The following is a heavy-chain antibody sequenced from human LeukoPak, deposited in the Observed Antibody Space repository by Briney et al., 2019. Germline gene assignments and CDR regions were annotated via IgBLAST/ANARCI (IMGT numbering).Heavy chain of an antibody. CDR1: GFTLSTNA. CDR3: AKDVGKWESLHFFDY. D-gene: IGHD1-26*01. CDR2: ISGSGAST. J-gene: IGHJ4*02. Sequence: GGSLRLSCLTSGFTLSTNAMSWVRQAPGRGLEWISGISGSGASTYYADSVKGRFTISRDDSRNTLYLQMNSLRGDDTAVCYCAKDVGKWESLHFFDYWGQGTLVTVSS. V-gene: IGHV3-23*01.